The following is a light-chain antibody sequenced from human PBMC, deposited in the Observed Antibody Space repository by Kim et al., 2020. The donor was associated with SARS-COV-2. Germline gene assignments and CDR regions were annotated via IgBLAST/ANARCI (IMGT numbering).Light chain of an antibody. CDR2: DAS. CDR3: QQYDNLPLT. Sequence: ASIGDRVTITGQASQDISNYLTWHQQKPGKAPKVLIYDASTLETGVPSRFSGGGSGTDFTFTIASLQPEDVATYYCQQYDNLPLTFGVGTKVDIK. V-gene: IGKV1-33*01. CDR1: QDISNY. J-gene: IGKJ4*01.